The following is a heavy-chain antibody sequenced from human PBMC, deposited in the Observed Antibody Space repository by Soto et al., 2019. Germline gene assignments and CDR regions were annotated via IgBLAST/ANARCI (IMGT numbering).Heavy chain of an antibody. CDR3: ARGLAYYRPITVAEPFDT. D-gene: IGHD6-19*01. Sequence: QVQLQQWGAGLLKASETLSLTCVVSGGSFSGYFWTWIRQSPGRGLEWIGEISHSGSRNYTPAFPSRVIISVDSFKNHDALKLSSVPASDSTTYFCARGLAYYRPITVAEPFDTSGHRTLVTVSS. CDR2: ISHSGSR. CDR1: GGSFSGYF. V-gene: IGHV4-34*02. J-gene: IGHJ4*01.